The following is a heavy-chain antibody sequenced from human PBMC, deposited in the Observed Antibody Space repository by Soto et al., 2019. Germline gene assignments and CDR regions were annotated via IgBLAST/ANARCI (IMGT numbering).Heavy chain of an antibody. CDR1: GGSISSGGYS. J-gene: IGHJ5*02. V-gene: IGHV4-30-2*01. Sequence: QLQLQESGSGLVKPSQTLSLTCAVSGGSISSGGYSWSWIRQPPGKGLEWIGYIYHSGSTYYNPSLKSRVTISVDRSKNQFSLKLSSVTAADTAVYCCARWWMSAPRFDPWGQGTLVTVSS. D-gene: IGHD2-8*01. CDR3: ARWWMSAPRFDP. CDR2: IYHSGST.